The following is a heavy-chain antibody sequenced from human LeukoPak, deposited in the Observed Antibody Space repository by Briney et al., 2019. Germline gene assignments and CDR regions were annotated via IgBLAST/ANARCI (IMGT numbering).Heavy chain of an antibody. D-gene: IGHD2-15*01. Sequence: ASVKVSCKASGYTFTSYYMHWVRQAPGQGLEWMGIINPSGGSTSYAQKFQGRVTMTRDTSTSTVYMELSSLRSEDTAVYYCAREMGYCSGGSCGDYYGMDVWGQGTTVTVSS. V-gene: IGHV1-46*01. CDR3: AREMGYCSGGSCGDYYGMDV. CDR2: INPSGGST. J-gene: IGHJ6*02. CDR1: GYTFTSYY.